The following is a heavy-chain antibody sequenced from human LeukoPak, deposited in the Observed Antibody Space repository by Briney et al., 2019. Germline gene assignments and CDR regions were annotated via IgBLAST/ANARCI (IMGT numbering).Heavy chain of an antibody. J-gene: IGHJ4*02. CDR1: AFTFSNYW. CDR2: IKQDGSEK. Sequence: GGSLRLSCTASAFTFSNYWMSWVRQAPGKGLEWVANIKQDGSEKYYVDSVKGRFTISRDNAKNSLYLQMNSLGAEDTAVYYCARGGTELVIPTYWGQGVLVTVSS. V-gene: IGHV3-7*03. CDR3: ARGGTELVIPTY. D-gene: IGHD3-22*01.